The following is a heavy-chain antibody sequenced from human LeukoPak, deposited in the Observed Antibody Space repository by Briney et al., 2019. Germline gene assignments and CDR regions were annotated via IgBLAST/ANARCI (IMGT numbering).Heavy chain of an antibody. V-gene: IGHV3-23*01. CDR1: GFTSSSYA. D-gene: IGHD3-22*01. CDR3: AKDPFYDSSGYYYALG. CDR2: ISGSGGST. Sequence: GGSLRLSCAASGFTSSSYAMSWVRQAPGKGLEWVSAISGSGGSTYYADSVKGRFTISRDNSKNTLYLQMNSLRAEDTAVCYCAKDPFYDSSGYYYALGWGQGTLVTVSS. J-gene: IGHJ4*02.